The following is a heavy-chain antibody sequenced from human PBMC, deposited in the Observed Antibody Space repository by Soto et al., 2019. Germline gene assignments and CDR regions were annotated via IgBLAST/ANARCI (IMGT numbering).Heavy chain of an antibody. CDR3: SRVLLSFGEFYFDY. J-gene: IGHJ4*02. V-gene: IGHV3-7*01. D-gene: IGHD3-10*01. Sequence: EVQLVESGGGLVQPGGSLRLSCAASGFTFSSYWMSWVRQAPGKGLEWVANIKQDGSEKYYVDSVKGRFTISRDNAKNSLYLQMNCLRAEDTAVYYCSRVLLSFGEFYFDYWGQGTLVTVSS. CDR1: GFTFSSYW. CDR2: IKQDGSEK.